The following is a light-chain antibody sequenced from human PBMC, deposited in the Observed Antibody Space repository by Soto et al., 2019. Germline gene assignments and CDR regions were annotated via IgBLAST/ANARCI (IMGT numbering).Light chain of an antibody. CDR3: QQYENSWT. Sequence: DIQVTQSPSTLSASVGDRVTITCRASQNINSWLAWYQQKPGKAPNLLIYKASNLESGVPSRFSGSGSGTEFTLTISSLQPDDFATYYCQQYENSWTFGQGTKVEI. CDR2: KAS. CDR1: QNINSW. V-gene: IGKV1-5*03. J-gene: IGKJ1*01.